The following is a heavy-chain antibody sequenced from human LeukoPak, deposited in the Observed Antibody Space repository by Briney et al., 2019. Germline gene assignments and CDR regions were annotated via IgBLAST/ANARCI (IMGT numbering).Heavy chain of an antibody. CDR2: ISSGSRYK. CDR1: AFTVSSNS. V-gene: IGHV3-21*01. J-gene: IGHJ4*02. Sequence: PAGSLSLSCSGSAFTVSSNSMNRVPQAQGKGLEWVSYISSGSRYKYYAFSVRGRFTMYSDNAKTSLQLRRISARDTDKYCCYSAMDLGDSSGYSYWGQGTLVSVSS. D-gene: IGHD3-22*01. CDR3: AMDLGDSSGYSY.